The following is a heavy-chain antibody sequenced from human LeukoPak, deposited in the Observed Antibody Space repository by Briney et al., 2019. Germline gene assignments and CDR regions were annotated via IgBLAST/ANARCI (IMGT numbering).Heavy chain of an antibody. V-gene: IGHV4-30-4*01. Sequence: SETLSLTCTDSGGSITSGGYYWSWIRQPPGKGLEWIAYMYYSGATYYNPSLKTRVPMSADTSKNQFSLKLSSVTAADTAVYYCARPHYYDSTSDPWGQGTLVTVSS. D-gene: IGHD3-22*01. CDR1: GGSITSGGYY. CDR3: ARPHYYDSTSDP. J-gene: IGHJ5*02. CDR2: MYYSGAT.